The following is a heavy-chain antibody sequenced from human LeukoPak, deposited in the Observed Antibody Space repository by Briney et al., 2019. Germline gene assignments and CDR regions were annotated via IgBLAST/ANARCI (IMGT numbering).Heavy chain of an antibody. D-gene: IGHD6-19*01. CDR1: GFTFDDYA. J-gene: IGHJ4*02. Sequence: GRSLRLSCAASGFTFDDYAMHWVRQAPGKGLEWVSGISWNSGSIGYADSVKGRFTISRDNAKNSLYLQMNSLRAEDTAVYYCARDGVTYSSGWYTEFDYWGQGTLVTVSS. CDR2: ISWNSGSI. V-gene: IGHV3-9*01. CDR3: ARDGVTYSSGWYTEFDY.